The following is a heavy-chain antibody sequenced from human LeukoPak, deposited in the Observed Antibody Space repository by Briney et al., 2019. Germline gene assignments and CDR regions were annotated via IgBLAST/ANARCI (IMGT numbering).Heavy chain of an antibody. J-gene: IGHJ3*01. CDR3: ARDRGGAVTAYSDAFDV. D-gene: IGHD2-15*01. V-gene: IGHV6-1*01. CDR2: ALDRSPWQR. CDR1: GDSVSSNTAA. Sequence: SQTLSLTCAISGDSVSSNTAAWNWIRQSPSRCLEWLGRALDRSPWQRDYAVSVRSRIAVNPDTSKNQFSLQLNSLTPEDTAVYYCARDRGGAVTAYSDAFDVWSQGTMVTDSS.